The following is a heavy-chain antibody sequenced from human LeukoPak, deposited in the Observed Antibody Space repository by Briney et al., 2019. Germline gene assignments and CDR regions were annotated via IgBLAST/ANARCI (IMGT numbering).Heavy chain of an antibody. D-gene: IGHD3-22*01. V-gene: IGHV4-4*07. J-gene: IGHJ3*02. CDR1: GGSISSYY. CDR2: IYTSGST. CDR3: ARGGTVYDYYDSSGYLAFDI. Sequence: SETLSLTCTVSGGSISSYYWSWIRQPARKGLEWIGRIYTSGSTNYNPSLKSRVTMSVDTSKNQFSLKLSSVTAADTAVYYCARGGTVYDYYDSSGYLAFDIWGQGTMVTVSS.